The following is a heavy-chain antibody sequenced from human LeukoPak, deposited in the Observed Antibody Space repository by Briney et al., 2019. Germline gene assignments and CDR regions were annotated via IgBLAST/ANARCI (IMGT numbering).Heavy chain of an antibody. CDR3: ARDIGPRVDRGYFDY. V-gene: IGHV1-46*01. CDR2: INPSGGST. J-gene: IGHJ4*02. D-gene: IGHD1-14*01. CDR1: GYTFTSYY. Sequence: GSVKVSCNASGYTFTSYYMHWVRQAPGHGLEWMGIINPSGGSTSYAQKFQGRVTMTRDTSTSTVYMELSSLRSEDTAVYYCARDIGPRVDRGYFDYWGQGTLVTVSS.